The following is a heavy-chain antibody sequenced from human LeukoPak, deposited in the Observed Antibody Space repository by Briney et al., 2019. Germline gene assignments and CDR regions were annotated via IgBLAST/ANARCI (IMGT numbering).Heavy chain of an antibody. CDR1: GFTFSSYS. V-gene: IGHV3-21*01. Sequence: GGSLRLSCAASGFTFSSYSMNWVRQAPGKGLEWVSSISSSSSYIYYADSVKGRFTISRDNAKNSLYLQMNSLRAEDTAVYYCARSQRSPAPAFDYWGQGTLVTVSS. D-gene: IGHD6-13*01. CDR3: ARSQRSPAPAFDY. CDR2: ISSSSSYI. J-gene: IGHJ4*02.